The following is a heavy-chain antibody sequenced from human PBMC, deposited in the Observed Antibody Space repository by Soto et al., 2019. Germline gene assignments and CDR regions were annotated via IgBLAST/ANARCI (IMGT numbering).Heavy chain of an antibody. CDR1: SGPSSSHN. D-gene: IGHD1-1*01. CDR3: VRQGIGNLHGLVDV. CDR2: VYSTGGT. Sequence: QVQLQQSGPGLLKPSETLSLTCSVSSGPSSSHNWGWIRQPPGRGLEWIGYVYSTGGTSYNPSLTSRCTISEDASTNSISLTLTSVTAADTAVYYCVRQGIGNLHGLVDVWGQGTTVRVSS. J-gene: IGHJ6*02. V-gene: IGHV4-59*08.